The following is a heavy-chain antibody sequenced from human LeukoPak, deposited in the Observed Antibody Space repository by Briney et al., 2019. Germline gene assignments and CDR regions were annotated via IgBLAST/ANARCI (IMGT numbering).Heavy chain of an antibody. CDR1: GFIVSSNY. CDR2: ISSSSSYI. J-gene: IGHJ4*02. V-gene: IGHV3-21*01. CDR3: AREGDHYYDSSGYYFNPFDY. Sequence: GGSLRLSCAASGFIVSSNYMSWVRQAPGKGLEWVSSISSSSSYIYYADSVKGRFTISRDNAKNSLYLQMNSLRAEDTAVYYCAREGDHYYDSSGYYFNPFDYWGQGTLVTVSS. D-gene: IGHD3-22*01.